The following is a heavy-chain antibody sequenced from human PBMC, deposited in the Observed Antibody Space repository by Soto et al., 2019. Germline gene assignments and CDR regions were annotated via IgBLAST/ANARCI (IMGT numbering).Heavy chain of an antibody. CDR3: TIVRVADSVLDH. D-gene: IGHD3-10*02. V-gene: IGHV3-30*02. CDR2: MSYDGSDT. J-gene: IGHJ5*02. Sequence: PGGSLRLSCVGSGFIFSNNGMHWVRQTPGKGLEWVAFMSYDGSDTSYADSVKGRFSISRDNSKNTLFLHMSNLRTEDTAMYYCTIVRVADSVLDHWGQGTLVTVSS. CDR1: GFIFSNNG.